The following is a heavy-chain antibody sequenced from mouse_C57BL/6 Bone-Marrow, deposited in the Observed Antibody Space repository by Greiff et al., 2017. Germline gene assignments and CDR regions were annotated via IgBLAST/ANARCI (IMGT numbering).Heavy chain of an antibody. V-gene: IGHV1-15*01. CDR3: AVSLAYYSNSWFAY. D-gene: IGHD2-5*01. Sequence: VQLQQSGAELVRPGASVTLSCKASGYTFTDYEMHWVKQTPVHGLEWIGAIDPETGGTAYNQKFKGKAILTADKSSSTAYMELRSLTSEDSAVYYCAVSLAYYSNSWFAYWGQGTLVTVSA. CDR2: IDPETGGT. CDR1: GYTFTDYE. J-gene: IGHJ3*01.